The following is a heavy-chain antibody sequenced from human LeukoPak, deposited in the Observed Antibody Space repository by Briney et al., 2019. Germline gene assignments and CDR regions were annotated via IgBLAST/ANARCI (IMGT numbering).Heavy chain of an antibody. V-gene: IGHV3-11*04. Sequence: GGSLRLSCAASGFTFSDYYMSWIRQAPGKGLEWVSYISSSGSTIYYADSVKGRFTISRDSAKNSLYLQMNSLRAEDTAVYYCARRTTVTDFDYWGQGTLVTVSS. J-gene: IGHJ4*02. CDR1: GFTFSDYY. CDR2: ISSSGSTI. CDR3: ARRTTVTDFDY. D-gene: IGHD4-17*01.